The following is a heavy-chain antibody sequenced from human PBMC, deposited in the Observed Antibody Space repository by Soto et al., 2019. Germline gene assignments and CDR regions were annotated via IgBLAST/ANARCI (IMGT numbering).Heavy chain of an antibody. D-gene: IGHD3-22*01. CDR2: ISSSSSYI. J-gene: IGHJ3*02. Sequence: GGSLRLSCAASGSTFSSFSMNWVRQAPGKGLEWVSSISSSSSYIYYADSVKGRFTISRDNAKNSLYLKMNSLRAEDTAVYYCARDRNYYDSSGYPDAFDIWGQGTMVTVSS. CDR1: GSTFSSFS. V-gene: IGHV3-21*01. CDR3: ARDRNYYDSSGYPDAFDI.